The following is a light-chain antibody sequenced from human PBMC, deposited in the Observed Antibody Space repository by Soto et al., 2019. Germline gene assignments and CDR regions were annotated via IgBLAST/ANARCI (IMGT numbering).Light chain of an antibody. CDR3: QQYNIWPPYT. J-gene: IGKJ2*01. CDR2: GAS. V-gene: IGKV3-15*01. Sequence: EIVMTQSPATLSVSPGERATLSCRASQSVSSNLAWYQQKPGQAPRLLIYGASTRATGIPGRFTASGSGTEFTLTISSLQSEDFAVYYCQQYNIWPPYTFGQGTKLEIK. CDR1: QSVSSN.